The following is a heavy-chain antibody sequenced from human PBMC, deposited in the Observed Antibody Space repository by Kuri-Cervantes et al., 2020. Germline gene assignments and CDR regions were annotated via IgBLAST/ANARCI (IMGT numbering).Heavy chain of an antibody. Sequence: GESLKISCAASGFTFSSYSMNWVRQAPGKGLEWVSSISSSSSYIYYADSVKGRFTISRDSAKNSLYLQMNSLRAEDTALYYCAKDGYDILTFLVSWGQGTLVTVSS. CDR3: AKDGYDILTFLVS. CDR1: GFTFSSYS. J-gene: IGHJ5*02. CDR2: ISSSSSYI. D-gene: IGHD3-9*01. V-gene: IGHV3-21*04.